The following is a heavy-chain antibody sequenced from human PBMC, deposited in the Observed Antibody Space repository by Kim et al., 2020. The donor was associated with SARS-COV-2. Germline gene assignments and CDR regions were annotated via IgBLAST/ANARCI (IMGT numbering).Heavy chain of an antibody. CDR3: ARVGLDYGSGSYPMY. D-gene: IGHD3-10*01. CDR2: IDTGGTYI. J-gene: IGHJ4*02. Sequence: GGSLRLSCAASGFTFSSYTMNWVRQAPGKGLEWVSSIDTGGTYIYYADSVKGRFTISRDNAENSLYLQMHSLRAEDTAVYYCARVGLDYGSGSYPMYWGQGTLVNVFS. V-gene: IGHV3-21*01. CDR1: GFTFSSYT.